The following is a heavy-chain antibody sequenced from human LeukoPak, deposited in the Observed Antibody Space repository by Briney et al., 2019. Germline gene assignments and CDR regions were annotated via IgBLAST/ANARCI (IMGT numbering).Heavy chain of an antibody. CDR1: GFTFSNFW. Sequence: PGESLRLSCTASGFTFSNFWMGWVRQAPGKGLEWVANIKQDETEKFYLGSVKGRFTISRDNAKNSLYLQMNSLRAEDTAIYYCAKALSTTMTTVSFDIWGQGTMVTVSS. CDR3: AKALSTTMTTVSFDI. CDR2: IKQDETEK. J-gene: IGHJ3*02. V-gene: IGHV3-7*03. D-gene: IGHD4-17*01.